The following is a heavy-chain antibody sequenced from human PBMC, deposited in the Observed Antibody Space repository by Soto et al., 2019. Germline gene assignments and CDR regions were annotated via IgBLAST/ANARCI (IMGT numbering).Heavy chain of an antibody. CDR2: IYYSGST. CDR1: GGSISSGDYY. Sequence: QVQLQESGPGLVKPSQTLSLTCTVSGGSISSGDYYWSWIRQPPGKGLEWIGYIYYSGSTYYNPSLKSRVTISVDTSKNQFSLKLSSVTAADTAVYYCARDRDDSSGRYNWHFDHWGRGTLVTVSS. V-gene: IGHV4-30-4*01. J-gene: IGHJ2*01. CDR3: ARDRDDSSGRYNWHFDH. D-gene: IGHD3-22*01.